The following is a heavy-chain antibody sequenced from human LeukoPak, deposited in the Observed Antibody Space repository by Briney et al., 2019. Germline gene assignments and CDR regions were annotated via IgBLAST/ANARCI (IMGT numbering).Heavy chain of an antibody. CDR2: IYYSGST. V-gene: IGHV4-31*03. CDR3: ARARPPGAPYYFDY. J-gene: IGHJ4*02. D-gene: IGHD1-14*01. CDR1: GGAFSSGGYY. Sequence: SETLSLTCTVSGGAFSSGGYYWSWNRQHPGKGLEWIGYIYYSGSTYYNPSLKSRVTISVDTSKNQFSLKLSSVTAADTAVYYCARARPPGAPYYFDYWGQGTLVTVSS.